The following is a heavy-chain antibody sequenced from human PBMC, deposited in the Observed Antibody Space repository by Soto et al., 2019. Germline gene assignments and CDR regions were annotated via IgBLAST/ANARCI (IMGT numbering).Heavy chain of an antibody. D-gene: IGHD3-10*01. V-gene: IGHV3-23*01. CDR1: GFTFSDYA. CDR2: ISGSGGGT. J-gene: IGHJ6*02. Sequence: EVQLLESGGGLVQPGGSLRLSCVASGFTFSDYAMSWVRQAPGQGLKWVSAISGSGGGTYYADSVKGRFTISRDRAGNTMYLQMNSLTVEDTAVYYCAKYGSGTYYNVGLDGLDVWGQGTTVTISS. CDR3: AKYGSGTYYNVGLDGLDV.